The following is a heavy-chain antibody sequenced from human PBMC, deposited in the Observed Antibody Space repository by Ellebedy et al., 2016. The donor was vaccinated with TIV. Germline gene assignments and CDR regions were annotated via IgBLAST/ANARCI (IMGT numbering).Heavy chain of an antibody. Sequence: MPGGSLRLSCTVSGGSISSSNDYWSWIRQPPGKGLEWIGYIYYSGGTNYNPSLKSRVTISVDTSKNQFSLKLSSVTAADTAVYYCARVVRVGIADFGFDYWGQGTLVTVSS. V-gene: IGHV4-61*01. J-gene: IGHJ4*02. CDR2: IYYSGGT. CDR3: ARVVRVGIADFGFDY. D-gene: IGHD6-13*01. CDR1: GGSISSSNDY.